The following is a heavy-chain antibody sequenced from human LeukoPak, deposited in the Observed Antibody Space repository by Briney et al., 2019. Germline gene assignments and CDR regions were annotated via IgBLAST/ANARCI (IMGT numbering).Heavy chain of an antibody. CDR2: INPNSGGT. V-gene: IGHV1-2*04. D-gene: IGHD3-10*01. CDR1: GYTFTGYY. Sequence: ASVKVSCKASGYTFTGYYMHWARQAPGQGLEWMGWINPNSGGTNYAQKFQGWVTMTRDTSISTAYMELSRLRSDDTAVYYCARGGSGSYYIPSYYYGMDVWGKGTTVTVSS. CDR3: ARGGSGSYYIPSYYYGMDV. J-gene: IGHJ6*04.